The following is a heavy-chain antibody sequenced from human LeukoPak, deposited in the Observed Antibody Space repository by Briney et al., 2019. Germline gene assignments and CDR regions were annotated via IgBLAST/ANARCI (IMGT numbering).Heavy chain of an antibody. D-gene: IGHD3-10*01. CDR1: GGSISSGGYY. CDR3: ASSMPPLRGAMGVVDY. J-gene: IGHJ4*02. Sequence: SETLSLTCTVSGGSISSGGYYWSWIRQHPGKGLEWIGYIYYSGSTYYNPSLKSRVTISVDTSKNQFSLKLSSVTAADTAVYYCASSMPPLRGAMGVVDYWGQGTLVTVSS. CDR2: IYYSGST. V-gene: IGHV4-31*03.